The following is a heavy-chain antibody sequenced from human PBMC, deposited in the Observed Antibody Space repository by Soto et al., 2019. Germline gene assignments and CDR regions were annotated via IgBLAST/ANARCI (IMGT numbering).Heavy chain of an antibody. D-gene: IGHD5-18*01. CDR3: ATGGHNDGYNFYHGMDV. V-gene: IGHV1-69*01. CDR1: GGIFTNNA. Sequence: QVQVVQSGAEVKKPGSSVKVSCKVSGGIFTNNAISWVRQAPGQGLEWLGGVNPLFDTAYYAQIFRGRLRISAHGATPPAYMEVSGLTSADTAVYFCATGGHNDGYNFYHGMDVWGQGTTVTVS. J-gene: IGHJ6*02. CDR2: VNPLFDTA.